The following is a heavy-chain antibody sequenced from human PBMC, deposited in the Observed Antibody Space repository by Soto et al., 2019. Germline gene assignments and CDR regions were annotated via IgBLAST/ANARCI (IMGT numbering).Heavy chain of an antibody. V-gene: IGHV4-34*01. J-gene: IGHJ5*02. CDR2: INHSGST. CDR3: ARCRVRGYCSSTSCLNWFDP. Sequence: SETLSLTCAVYGGSFSGYYWSWIRQPPGKGLEWIGEINHSGSTNYNPSLKSRVTISVDTSKNQFSLKLSSVTAADTAVYYCARCRVRGYCSSTSCLNWFDPWGQGTLVTVSS. CDR1: GGSFSGYY. D-gene: IGHD2-2*01.